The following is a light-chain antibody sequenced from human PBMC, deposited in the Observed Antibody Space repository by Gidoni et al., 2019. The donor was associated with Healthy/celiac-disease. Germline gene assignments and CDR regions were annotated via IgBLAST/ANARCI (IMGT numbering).Light chain of an antibody. CDR3: AAWDDSLNGLWV. Sequence: QSVLTQPPSASGPPGQRVTISCSGSSSNIGSNTVNWYQQLPGTAPKLLIYSNNQRPPGVPDRFSGSKSGTSASLAISGLQSEDEADYYCAAWDDSLNGLWVFGGGTKLTVL. J-gene: IGLJ3*02. CDR2: SNN. V-gene: IGLV1-44*01. CDR1: SSNIGSNT.